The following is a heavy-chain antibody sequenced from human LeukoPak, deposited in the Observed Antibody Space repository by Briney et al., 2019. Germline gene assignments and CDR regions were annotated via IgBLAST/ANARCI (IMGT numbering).Heavy chain of an antibody. Sequence: SETLSLTYTFSGGSISSSSYYWGWIRQPPGKGLEWIGSIYYSGSTYYNPSLKSRVTISVDTSKNQFSLKLSSVTAADTAVYYCARDPPIVVVTAMGFGAFDIWGQGTMATVSS. V-gene: IGHV4-39*02. CDR3: ARDPPIVVVTAMGFGAFDI. CDR2: IYYSGST. J-gene: IGHJ3*02. CDR1: GGSISSSSYY. D-gene: IGHD2-21*02.